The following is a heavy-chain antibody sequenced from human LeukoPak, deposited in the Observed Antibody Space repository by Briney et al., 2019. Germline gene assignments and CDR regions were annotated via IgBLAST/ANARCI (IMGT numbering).Heavy chain of an antibody. CDR3: ARVQEVATIWGDYYGMDV. D-gene: IGHD5-24*01. Sequence: GGSLRLSCAASGFTFDDYGMSWVRQAPGKGLEWVSGINWNGGSTGYADSVKGRFTISRDNAKNSLYLQMNSLRAEDTAVYYCARVQEVATIWGDYYGMDVWGQGTTVTVSS. J-gene: IGHJ6*02. CDR2: INWNGGST. CDR1: GFTFDDYG. V-gene: IGHV3-20*04.